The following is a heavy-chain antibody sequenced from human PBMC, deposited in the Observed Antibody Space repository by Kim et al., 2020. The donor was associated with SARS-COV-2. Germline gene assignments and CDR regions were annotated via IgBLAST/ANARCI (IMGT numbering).Heavy chain of an antibody. D-gene: IGHD6-19*01. CDR3: AIVIAVAGGNYYYGMDV. CDR2: IYYSGST. V-gene: IGHV4-39*01. Sequence: SETLSLTCTVSGGSISSSSYYWGWIRQPPGKGLEWIGSIYYSGSTYYNPSLKSRVTISVDTSKNQFSLKLSSVTAADTAVYYCAIVIAVAGGNYYYGMDVWGQGTTVTVSS. CDR1: GGSISSSSYY. J-gene: IGHJ6*02.